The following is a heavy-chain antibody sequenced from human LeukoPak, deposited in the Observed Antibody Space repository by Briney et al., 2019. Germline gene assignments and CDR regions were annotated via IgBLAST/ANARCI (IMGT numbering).Heavy chain of an antibody. CDR2: ISSVGSNK. CDR1: GFTFSSYA. CDR3: ARSLGYYDSSGTRGDY. D-gene: IGHD3-22*01. J-gene: IGHJ4*02. Sequence: ARSLTLSCAASGFTFSSYAIHWVRQPAGKGREWVAVISSVGSNKYYADSVTGRFTISRDNSKNTLYLQMNSLRAEDTAVYYCARSLGYYDSSGTRGDYWGQGTLVTVSS. V-gene: IGHV3-30-3*01.